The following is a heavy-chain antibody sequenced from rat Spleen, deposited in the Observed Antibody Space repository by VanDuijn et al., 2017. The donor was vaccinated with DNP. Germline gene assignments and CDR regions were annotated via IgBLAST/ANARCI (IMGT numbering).Heavy chain of an antibody. J-gene: IGHJ4*01. CDR1: GFTFNNYW. CDR2: IISSGGST. D-gene: IGHD1-11*01. CDR3: ARDNYVTYGAMDP. V-gene: IGHV5-31*01. Sequence: EVHLVESGGDLVQPGRSLKLSCVASGFTFNNYWMTWIRQVPGKGLEWVASIISSGGSTSYPDSVKGRFTISRDNAKNTLYLQMNSMRSEDTATYYCARDNYVTYGAMDPWGQGISVTVSS.